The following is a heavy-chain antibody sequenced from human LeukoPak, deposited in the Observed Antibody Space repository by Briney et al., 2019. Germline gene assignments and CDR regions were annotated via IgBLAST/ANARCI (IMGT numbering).Heavy chain of an antibody. CDR3: PRENWNRQLYNWFDP. Sequence: ASVKVSCKASGYTFTGYYMHWVRQAPGQGLEWMGRINPNSGGTNYAQRFQGRVTMTRDTSISTAYMELSRLRSDDTAVYYCPRENWNRQLYNWFDPWGQGTLVTVSS. V-gene: IGHV1-2*06. J-gene: IGHJ5*02. D-gene: IGHD1-1*01. CDR2: INPNSGGT. CDR1: GYTFTGYY.